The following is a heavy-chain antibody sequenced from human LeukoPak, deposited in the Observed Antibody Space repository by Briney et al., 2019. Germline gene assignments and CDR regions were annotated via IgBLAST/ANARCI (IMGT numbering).Heavy chain of an antibody. J-gene: IGHJ4*02. Sequence: ASVKVSCKASGYTFTTYGITWVRQAPGQGLECMGWISAYNGNTYYAQKLQGGVTMTTDTSTSTAYMELRSLRSDDTAVYYCARDYCTNGVCSLFDYWGQGTLVTVSS. CDR3: ARDYCTNGVCSLFDY. CDR1: GYTFTTYG. CDR2: ISAYNGNT. D-gene: IGHD2-8*01. V-gene: IGHV1-18*04.